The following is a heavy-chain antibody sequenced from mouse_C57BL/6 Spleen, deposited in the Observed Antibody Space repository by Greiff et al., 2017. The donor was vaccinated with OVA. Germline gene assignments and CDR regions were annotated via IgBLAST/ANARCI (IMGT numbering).Heavy chain of an antibody. J-gene: IGHJ1*03. CDR2: IYPGDGDT. CDR1: GYAFSSSW. V-gene: IGHV1-82*01. D-gene: IGHD2-4*01. Sequence: VQLQQSGPELVKPGASVKISCKASGYAFSSSWMNWVKQRPGKGLEWIGRIYPGDGDTNYNGKFKGKATLTADKSSSTAYMQLSSLTSEDSAVYFCARPHYDYDGGYFDVWGTGTTVTVSS. CDR3: ARPHYDYDGGYFDV.